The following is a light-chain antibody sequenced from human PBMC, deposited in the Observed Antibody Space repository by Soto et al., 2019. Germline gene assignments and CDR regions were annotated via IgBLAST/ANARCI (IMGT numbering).Light chain of an antibody. CDR1: QSVSSSY. J-gene: IGKJ4*01. CDR3: QQYGSSPKT. V-gene: IGKV3-20*01. Sequence: EIVLTQSPGTLSLSPGERATLSCRASQSVSSSYLAWYQQKPGQAPRLLIYGASSRDTGIPDRFSGSASGTDFTLTISRLEPEDIAVYYCQQYGSSPKTFGGGTKVEIK. CDR2: GAS.